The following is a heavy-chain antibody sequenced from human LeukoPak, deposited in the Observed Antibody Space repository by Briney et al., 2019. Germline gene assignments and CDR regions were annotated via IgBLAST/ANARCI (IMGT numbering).Heavy chain of an antibody. CDR1: GGSFSGYY. CDR2: INHSGST. J-gene: IGHJ4*02. D-gene: IGHD3-22*01. CDR3: ARPGHYYDSSGYCLRY. V-gene: IGHV4-34*01. Sequence: SETLSLTCAVYGGSFSGYYWSWIRQPPGKGLEWIGEINHSGSTNYNPSLKSRVTISVDTSKNQFSLKLSSVTAADTAVYYCARPGHYYDSSGYCLRYWGQGTLVTVSS.